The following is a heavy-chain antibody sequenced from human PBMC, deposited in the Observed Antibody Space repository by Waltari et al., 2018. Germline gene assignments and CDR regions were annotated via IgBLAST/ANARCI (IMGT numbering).Heavy chain of an antibody. CDR2: IYTSGST. D-gene: IGHD4-17*01. CDR3: ARDKYGDYVKDV. Sequence: QVQLQESGPGLVKPSETLSLTCTASGGSISSSYCSWIRQPAGKGLEWIWRIYTSGSTNYNPSLKSRVTISVDKSKNQFSLKLSSVTAADTAVYYCARDKYGDYVKDVWGQGTTVTVSS. V-gene: IGHV4-4*07. CDR1: GGSISSSY. J-gene: IGHJ6*02.